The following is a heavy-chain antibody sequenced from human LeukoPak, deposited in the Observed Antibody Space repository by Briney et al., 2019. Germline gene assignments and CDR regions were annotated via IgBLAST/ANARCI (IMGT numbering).Heavy chain of an antibody. V-gene: IGHV3-30-3*01. D-gene: IGHD5-12*01. CDR3: ARDLQADDIVSLGY. CDR1: GFTFSGYP. J-gene: IGHJ4*02. Sequence: GGSLRLSCAASGFTFSGYPIHWVRQAPGKGLEWVAVISYDGSNKYYADSVKGRFTISRDNSKNTLYLQMNSLRAEDTAVYYCARDLQADDIVSLGYWGQGTLVTVSS. CDR2: ISYDGSNK.